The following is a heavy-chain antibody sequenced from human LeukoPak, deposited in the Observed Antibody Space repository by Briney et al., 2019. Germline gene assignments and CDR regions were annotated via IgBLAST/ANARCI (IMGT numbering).Heavy chain of an antibody. D-gene: IGHD4-23*01. CDR3: ARRGRLAGTTVASGAFDI. Sequence: SVKVSCKASGGTFSSYAISWVRQAPGQGLEWMGGIIPIFGTANYAQKFQGRVTLTADESTSTAYMELSSLRSEDTAVYYCARRGRLAGTTVASGAFDIWGQGTMVTVSS. CDR2: IIPIFGTA. V-gene: IGHV1-69*01. CDR1: GGTFSSYA. J-gene: IGHJ3*02.